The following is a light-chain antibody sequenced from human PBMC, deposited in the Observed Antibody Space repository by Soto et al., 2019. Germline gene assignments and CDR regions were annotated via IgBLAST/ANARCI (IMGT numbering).Light chain of an antibody. Sequence: DSQLTQTPSTLSASVGDEVTITCRASQTISRWLAWYQQKPGRAPKLLIYDASTLESGVPSRFSGSGSETEFTLTISRLQPDDFATYFCHSRAFGQGTRLEIK. CDR3: HSRA. J-gene: IGKJ5*01. CDR1: QTISRW. V-gene: IGKV1-5*01. CDR2: DAS.